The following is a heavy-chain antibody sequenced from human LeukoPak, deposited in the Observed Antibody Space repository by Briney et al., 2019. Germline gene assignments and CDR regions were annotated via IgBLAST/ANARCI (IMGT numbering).Heavy chain of an antibody. D-gene: IGHD3-22*01. CDR1: GYTFTSYG. V-gene: IGHV1-18*01. Sequence: ASVKVSCKASGYTFTSYGISWVRQAPGQGLEWMGWISAYNGNTNYAQKLQGRVTTTTDTSTSTAYMKLRSLRSDDTAVYYCARLHYYDSSGYYAYWGQGTLVTVSS. CDR3: ARLHYYDSSGYYAY. J-gene: IGHJ4*02. CDR2: ISAYNGNT.